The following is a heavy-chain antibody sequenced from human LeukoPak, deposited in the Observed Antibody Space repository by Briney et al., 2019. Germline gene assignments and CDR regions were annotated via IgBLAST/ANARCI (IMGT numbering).Heavy chain of an antibody. V-gene: IGHV3-23*01. Sequence: GGSLRLSCGASGFTFSNYAMYWVRQAPGKGLEWVSGLTGRGDSAYYADSVKGRFTISRDNSKNTLYLQMNSLRAEDTAVYYCAKGVDYDILTDWGQGTLVTVSS. CDR2: LTGRGDSA. J-gene: IGHJ4*02. CDR3: AKGVDYDILTD. D-gene: IGHD3-9*01. CDR1: GFTFSNYA.